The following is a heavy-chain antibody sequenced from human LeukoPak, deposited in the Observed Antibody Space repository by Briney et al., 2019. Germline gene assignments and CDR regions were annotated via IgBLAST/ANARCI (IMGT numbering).Heavy chain of an antibody. V-gene: IGHV1-18*01. CDR3: ARVGWSYYDSSGYSAWFDP. Sequence: ASVKVSCKASGGTFSSYAISWVRQAPGQGLEWMGWISAYNGNTNYAQKLQGRVTMTTDTSTSTAYMELRSLRSDDTAVYYCARVGWSYYDSSGYSAWFDPWGQGTLVTVSS. CDR1: GGTFSSYA. CDR2: ISAYNGNT. D-gene: IGHD3-22*01. J-gene: IGHJ5*02.